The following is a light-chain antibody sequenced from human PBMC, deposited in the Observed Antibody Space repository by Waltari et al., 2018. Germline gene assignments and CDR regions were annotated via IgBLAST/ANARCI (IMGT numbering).Light chain of an antibody. J-gene: IGLJ3*02. Sequence: QSVLTPAPSASGTPGQTVNISCSGLTSHPGRRCLYWYKQVAGVAPNRLIYKNDRRPSGVPDRFSGSKSGSSASLAITGLRSEDEADYYCATWDDSLSGPVFGGGTKLTVL. CDR2: KND. V-gene: IGLV1-47*01. CDR3: ATWDDSLSGPV. CDR1: TSHPGRRC.